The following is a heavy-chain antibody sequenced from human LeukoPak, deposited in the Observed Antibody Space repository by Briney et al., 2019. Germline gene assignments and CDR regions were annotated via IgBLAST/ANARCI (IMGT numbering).Heavy chain of an antibody. CDR1: GDSISGANW. J-gene: IGHJ4*01. CDR3: ARLCGTFES. Sequence: SGTLSLTCDVSGDSISGANWWTWVRQPPGKGLEWIGEIYHSGSANYNPSLKSRVTISVDKSKNQFSLKLTSVTAADTAVYYCARLCGTFESWGQGTLVTVSS. V-gene: IGHV4-4*02. D-gene: IGHD1-14*01. CDR2: IYHSGSA.